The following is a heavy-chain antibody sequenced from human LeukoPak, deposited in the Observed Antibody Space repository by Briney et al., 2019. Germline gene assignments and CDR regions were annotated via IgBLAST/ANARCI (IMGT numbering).Heavy chain of an antibody. J-gene: IGHJ4*02. CDR2: IYYSGSP. D-gene: IGHD2-2*01. CDR1: GGSISSYY. V-gene: IGHV4-59*01. CDR3: ARGLRPYCSSTSCPFDY. Sequence: SETLSLTCTVSGGSISSYYWSWIRQPPGKGLEWIGYIYYSGSPNYHPSLKSRVTISVDTSKNQFSLKLSSVTAADTAVYYCARGLRPYCSSTSCPFDYWGQGTLVTVSS.